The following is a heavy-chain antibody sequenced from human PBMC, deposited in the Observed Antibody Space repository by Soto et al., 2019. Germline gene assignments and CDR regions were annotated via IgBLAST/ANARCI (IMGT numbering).Heavy chain of an antibody. J-gene: IGHJ6*03. CDR2: IWYDGSNK. V-gene: IGHV3-33*01. D-gene: IGHD6-6*01. CDR1: GFTFSSYG. Sequence: PGGSLRLSCAASGFTFSSYGMHWVRQAPGKGLEWVAVIWYDGSNKYYADSVKGRFTISRDNSKNTLYLQMNSLRAEDTAVYYCARDPLASRQTSYYYYYYMDVWGKGTTVTVSS. CDR3: ARDPLASRQTSYYYYYYMDV.